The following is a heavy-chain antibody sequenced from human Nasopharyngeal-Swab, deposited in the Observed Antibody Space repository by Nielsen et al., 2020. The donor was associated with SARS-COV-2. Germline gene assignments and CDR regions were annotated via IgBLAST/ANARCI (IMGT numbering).Heavy chain of an antibody. CDR2: ILHSGTT. J-gene: IGHJ6*03. CDR3: ARGEKYSYAFGYYYHMDV. D-gene: IGHD5-18*01. V-gene: IGHV4-34*01. CDR1: GGSFIGYS. Sequence: SETLSLTCAVYGGSFIGYSCSWIRHPPGKWLDWIWAILHSGTTHYTPSLKGRVTISVDTSKNQFSLNLSSVTAADTAVYYCARGEKYSYAFGYYYHMDVWGKGNTVTVSS.